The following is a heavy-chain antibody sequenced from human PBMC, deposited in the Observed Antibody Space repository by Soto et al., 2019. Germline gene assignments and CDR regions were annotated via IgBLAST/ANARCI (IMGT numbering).Heavy chain of an antibody. D-gene: IGHD5-18*01. Sequence: VGSLRLSCASSGFTFSNYGVHWVRHAPGKGLEWVAVISYDGSDKYYADSVKGRFTISRDNSKNTMYLQMNSLRAEDTAVYYCATDSYSNAGGIDYWGLGTLVIVSS. J-gene: IGHJ4*02. CDR2: ISYDGSDK. CDR3: ATDSYSNAGGIDY. V-gene: IGHV3-30*03. CDR1: GFTFSNYG.